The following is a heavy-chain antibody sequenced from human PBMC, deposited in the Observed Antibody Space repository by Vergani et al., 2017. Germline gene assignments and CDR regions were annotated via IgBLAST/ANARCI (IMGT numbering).Heavy chain of an antibody. CDR3: AGEGSEYYDGSGYYVLGSFDI. CDR1: GYTFTGYY. V-gene: IGHV1-2*02. Sequence: QVQLVQSGAEVKKPGASVKVSCKASGYTFTGYYMHWVRPAPGQGLEWMGWINPNSGGTNYAQKFQGRVTMTRDTSISTAYMELGRLRPDDTAVYYCAGEGSEYYDGSGYYVLGSFDIWGQGTMVTVSS. CDR2: INPNSGGT. D-gene: IGHD3-22*01. J-gene: IGHJ3*02.